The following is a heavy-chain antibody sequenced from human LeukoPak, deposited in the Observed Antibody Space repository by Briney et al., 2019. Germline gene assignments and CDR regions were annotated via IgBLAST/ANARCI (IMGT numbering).Heavy chain of an antibody. V-gene: IGHV3-7*01. CDR1: RFTLSNYW. CDR3: ARQRGSGCLDY. CDR2: IKQDGSET. J-gene: IGHJ4*02. Sequence: PGGSLRLSCAAPRFTLSNYWMSWVRQAPGKGLEWVANIKQDGSETYYVDSVKGRFTISRDNAKNSLSLQMNSLRAEDTAVYYCARQRGSGCLDYWGQGTLVTVYS. D-gene: IGHD6-19*01.